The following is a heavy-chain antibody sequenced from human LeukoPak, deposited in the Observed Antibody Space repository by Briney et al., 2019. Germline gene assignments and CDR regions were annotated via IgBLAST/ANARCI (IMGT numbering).Heavy chain of an antibody. Sequence: PGGSLRLSCAASGFTFSSYEMNWVRQAPGKGLEWVSYISSSGSTIYYADSVKGRFTISRDNAKNSLYLQMNSLRAEDTAVYYCAREISPITMAVTASFDYWGQGGLVTVSS. CDR2: ISSSGSTI. V-gene: IGHV3-48*03. J-gene: IGHJ4*02. D-gene: IGHD6-19*01. CDR1: GFTFSSYE. CDR3: AREISPITMAVTASFDY.